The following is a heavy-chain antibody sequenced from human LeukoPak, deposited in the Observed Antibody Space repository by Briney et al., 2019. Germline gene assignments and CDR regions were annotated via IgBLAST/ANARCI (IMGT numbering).Heavy chain of an antibody. CDR1: GYTFTGYY. Sequence: ASVKVSCKASGYTFTGYYMHWVRQAPGQGLEWMGWINPNSGGTNYAQKLQGRVTMTTDTSTSTAYMELRSLRSDDTAVYYCARTILWFGESTSPPDYWGQGTLVTVSS. D-gene: IGHD3-10*01. CDR2: INPNSGGT. V-gene: IGHV1-2*02. CDR3: ARTILWFGESTSPPDY. J-gene: IGHJ4*02.